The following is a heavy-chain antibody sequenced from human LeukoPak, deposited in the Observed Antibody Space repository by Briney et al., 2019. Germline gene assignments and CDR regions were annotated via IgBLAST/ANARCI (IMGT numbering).Heavy chain of an antibody. CDR3: TRGGGYSGHLY. J-gene: IGHJ4*02. Sequence: PGGSLRLSCTASGFTFGDYAMSWVRQAPGKGLEWVGFIRSKAYGGTTEYAASVKGRFTISRDDSKSIAYLQMNSLKTEDTAVYYCTRGGGYSGHLYWGQGTLVTVSS. CDR2: IRSKAYGGTT. V-gene: IGHV3-49*04. D-gene: IGHD5-12*01. CDR1: GFTFGDYA.